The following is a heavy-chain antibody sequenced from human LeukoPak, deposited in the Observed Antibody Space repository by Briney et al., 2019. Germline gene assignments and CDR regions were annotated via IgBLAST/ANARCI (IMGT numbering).Heavy chain of an antibody. Sequence: QPGESLRLSCAASGFTFSSYAMSWVRQAPGKGLEYVSGISSGGTRYDADSVRGRFTISRDNSRNTLYLQMNSLRTEDTAVYYCTTDPFYDSSGPYGFAFDIWGQGTMVTVSS. D-gene: IGHD3-22*01. J-gene: IGHJ3*02. CDR3: TTDPFYDSSGPYGFAFDI. V-gene: IGHV3-23*01. CDR2: ISSGGTR. CDR1: GFTFSSYA.